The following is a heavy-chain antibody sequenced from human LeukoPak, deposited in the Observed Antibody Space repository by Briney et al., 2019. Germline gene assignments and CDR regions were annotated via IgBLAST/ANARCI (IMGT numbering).Heavy chain of an antibody. V-gene: IGHV3-23*01. J-gene: IGHJ4*02. D-gene: IGHD2-2*02. Sequence: PGGSLRLSCAASGFTLSSYGMHWVRQAPGKGLEWVSAISGSGGSTYYADSVKGRFTISRDNSKKTLYLQMNSLRAEDTAVYYCAKPPDGIPAAIPVYFDYWGQGTLVTVSS. CDR1: GFTLSSYG. CDR3: AKPPDGIPAAIPVYFDY. CDR2: ISGSGGST.